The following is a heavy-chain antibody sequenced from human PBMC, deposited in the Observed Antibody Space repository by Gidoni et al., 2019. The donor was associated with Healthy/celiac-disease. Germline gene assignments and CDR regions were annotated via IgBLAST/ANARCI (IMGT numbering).Heavy chain of an antibody. CDR3: ARGGGSYHFDY. Sequence: QVQLVESGGGVVQPGRSLRLSCAASGLTFSSYAMNWVRQAPGKGLEWVAVISYDGSNKYYADSVKGRFTISRDNSKNTLYLQMNSLRAEDTAVYYCARGGGSYHFDYWGQGTLVTVSS. J-gene: IGHJ4*02. D-gene: IGHD1-26*01. V-gene: IGHV3-30*01. CDR2: ISYDGSNK. CDR1: GLTFSSYA.